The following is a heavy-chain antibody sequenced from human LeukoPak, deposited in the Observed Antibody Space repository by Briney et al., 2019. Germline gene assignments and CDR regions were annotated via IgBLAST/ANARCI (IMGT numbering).Heavy chain of an antibody. V-gene: IGHV3-21*01. Sequence: GGSLRLSCAASGFTFSSYSMNWVRQAPGKRLEWVSSISSSSSYIYYADSVKGRFTISRDNAKNSLYLQMNSLRAEDTAVYYCARERERDYGGNSNDAFDIWGQGTMVTVSS. CDR1: GFTFSSYS. CDR2: ISSSSSYI. D-gene: IGHD4-23*01. J-gene: IGHJ3*02. CDR3: ARERERDYGGNSNDAFDI.